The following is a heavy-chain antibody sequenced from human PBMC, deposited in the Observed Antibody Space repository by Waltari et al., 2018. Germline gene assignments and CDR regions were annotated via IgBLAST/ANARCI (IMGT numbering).Heavy chain of an antibody. J-gene: IGHJ3*02. CDR2: FDPEAGET. V-gene: IGHV1-24*01. D-gene: IGHD6-6*01. CDR1: GYTLTELS. Sequence: QVQLVQSGAEVKKPGASVKVSCKVSGYTLTELSMHWVRQAPGKGLEWMGGFDPEAGETIYSQKFQGRVTMTEDTSTDTAYMELISLRAEDTAVYYCARRGAARRAFDIWGQGTMVTVSS. CDR3: ARRGAARRAFDI.